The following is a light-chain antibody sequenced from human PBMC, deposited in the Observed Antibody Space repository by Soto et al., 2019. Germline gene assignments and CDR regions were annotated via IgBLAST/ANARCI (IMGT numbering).Light chain of an antibody. Sequence: QSALTQPASVSGSPGQSVTISCTGINSDVDGYSSVSWLQQYPGKAPKLLIYGASNRPTGVTNRFSGSKSSNTASLTISGLRAGDEAKYICISYWTTTTTVGGGTKLTAL. CDR3: ISYWTTTTT. V-gene: IGLV2-14*01. J-gene: IGLJ2*01. CDR1: NSDVDGYSS. CDR2: GAS.